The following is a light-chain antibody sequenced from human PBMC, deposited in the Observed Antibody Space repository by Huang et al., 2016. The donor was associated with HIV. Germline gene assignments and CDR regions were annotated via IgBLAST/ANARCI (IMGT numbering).Light chain of an antibody. Sequence: DIQMTQSPSSLSAAVGDTATITCRASQSIGNKVHWCQQKPGKAPKLLICKASNWQSGVPSRFSGSGSGTDFTLTIRGLQPEDFAVYYWQQSYSSLWTFGQGTKVEI. J-gene: IGKJ1*01. V-gene: IGKV1-39*01. CDR1: QSIGNK. CDR3: QQSYSSLWT. CDR2: KAS.